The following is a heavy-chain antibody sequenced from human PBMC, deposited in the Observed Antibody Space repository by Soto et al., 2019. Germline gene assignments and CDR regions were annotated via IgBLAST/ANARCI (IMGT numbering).Heavy chain of an antibody. V-gene: IGHV3-48*01. CDR3: ARVDSYWYFDL. Sequence: GGSLRLSCAASGFQFSSYSMNWVRQAPGKGLEWVSYISSSSSTVYHADSVKGRFTMSRDNAKKSLYLQMNSLRAEDTAVYYCARVDSYWYFDLWGRGTLVTVSS. CDR2: ISSSSSTV. J-gene: IGHJ2*01. D-gene: IGHD2-2*03. CDR1: GFQFSSYS.